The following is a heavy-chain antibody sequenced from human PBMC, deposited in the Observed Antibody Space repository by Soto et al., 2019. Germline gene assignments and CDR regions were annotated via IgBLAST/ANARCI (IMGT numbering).Heavy chain of an antibody. J-gene: IGHJ3*02. CDR2: ISSNGGST. D-gene: IGHD6-13*01. Sequence: PGGSLRLSCSASGFTFSSYAMHWVRQAPGKGLEYVSAISSNGGSTYYADSVKGRFTISRDNSKNTLYLQMSSLRAEDTAVYYCVKDGSSSWLRARAFDIWGQGTMVTVSS. CDR1: GFTFSSYA. V-gene: IGHV3-64D*08. CDR3: VKDGSSSWLRARAFDI.